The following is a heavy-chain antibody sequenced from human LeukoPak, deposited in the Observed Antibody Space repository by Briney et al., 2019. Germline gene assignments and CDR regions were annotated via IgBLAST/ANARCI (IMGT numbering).Heavy chain of an antibody. D-gene: IGHD3-10*01. Sequence: ASVKVSCKASGYTFTSYGISWVRQASGQGLEWMGWISAYNGNTNYAQKLQGRVTMTTDTSTSTAYMELRNLRSDDTAVYYCARGGITTVRAVIISGNTVLKDWGQGTLVTVSS. CDR3: ARGGITTVRAVIISGNTVLKD. J-gene: IGHJ4*02. CDR2: ISAYNGNT. V-gene: IGHV1-18*04. CDR1: GYTFTSYG.